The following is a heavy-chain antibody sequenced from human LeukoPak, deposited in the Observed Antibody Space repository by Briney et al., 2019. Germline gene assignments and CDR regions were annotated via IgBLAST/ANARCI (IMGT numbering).Heavy chain of an antibody. D-gene: IGHD1-26*01. CDR1: GFTFSSYV. V-gene: IGHV3-30*04. CDR3: ARAGGRYSGSPY. CDR2: ISYDGSKK. Sequence: PGGSLRLSCAASGFTFSSYVMHWVRQAPGKGLEWVAVISYDGSKKYYSYSVKGRFTISRDKSKDTLYLQMNSLRVEDTAVYYCARAGGRYSGSPYWGQGTLVTVSS. J-gene: IGHJ4*02.